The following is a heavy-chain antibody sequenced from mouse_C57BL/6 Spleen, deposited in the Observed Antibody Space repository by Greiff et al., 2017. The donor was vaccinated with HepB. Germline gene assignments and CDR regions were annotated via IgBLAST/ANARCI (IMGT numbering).Heavy chain of an antibody. CDR3: ARDEGRRGFAY. V-gene: IGHV1-76*01. Sequence: QVQLQQSGAELVRPGASVKLSCKASGYTFTDYYINWVKQRPGQGLEWIARIYPGSGNTYYNEKFKGKATLTAEKSSSTAYMQLSSLTSEDSAVYFCARDEGRRGFAYWGQGTLVTVSA. J-gene: IGHJ3*01. CDR1: GYTFTDYY. CDR2: IYPGSGNT.